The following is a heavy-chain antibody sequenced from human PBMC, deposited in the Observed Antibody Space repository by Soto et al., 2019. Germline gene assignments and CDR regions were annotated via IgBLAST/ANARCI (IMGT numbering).Heavy chain of an antibody. CDR1: GFTFSSYS. CDR3: ARDRITIFGVVIELDY. J-gene: IGHJ4*02. D-gene: IGHD3-3*01. Sequence: GGSLRLSCAASGFTFSSYSMNWVRQAPGKGLEWVSYISSSSSTIYYADSVKGRFTISRDNAKNSLYLQMNSLRDEDTAVYYCARDRITIFGVVIELDYWGQGALVTVSS. V-gene: IGHV3-48*02. CDR2: ISSSSSTI.